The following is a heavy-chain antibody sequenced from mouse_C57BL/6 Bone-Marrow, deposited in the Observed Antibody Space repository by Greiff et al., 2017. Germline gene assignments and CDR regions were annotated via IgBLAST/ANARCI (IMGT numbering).Heavy chain of an antibody. Sequence: QVQLQQPGAELVMPGASVKLSCKASGYTFTSYWMHWVKQRPGQGLEWIGEIDPSDSYTNYNQKFKGKSKLTVDKSSSTAYMQLSSLTSEDSAVYYCARNYDGSMDYWGQGTSVTVSS. CDR1: GYTFTSYW. CDR2: IDPSDSYT. V-gene: IGHV1-69*01. J-gene: IGHJ4*01. CDR3: ARNYDGSMDY. D-gene: IGHD2-3*01.